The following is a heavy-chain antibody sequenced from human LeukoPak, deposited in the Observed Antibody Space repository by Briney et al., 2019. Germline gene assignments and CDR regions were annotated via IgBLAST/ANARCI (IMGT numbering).Heavy chain of an antibody. Sequence: SETLSLTCTVSGGSISSYYWSWIRQPAGKGLEWIGRIYTSGSTNYNPSLKSRVTISVDKSKNQFSLKLSSVTAAGTAVYYCARVPCTSCFHFDYWGQGTLVTVSS. CDR2: IYTSGST. CDR3: ARVPCTSCFHFDY. CDR1: GGSISSYY. D-gene: IGHD2-2*01. V-gene: IGHV4-4*07. J-gene: IGHJ4*02.